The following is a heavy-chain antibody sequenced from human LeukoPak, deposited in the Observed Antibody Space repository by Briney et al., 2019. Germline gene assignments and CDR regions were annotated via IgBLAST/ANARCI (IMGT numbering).Heavy chain of an antibody. D-gene: IGHD3-22*01. CDR3: AKDVTESYYYDSSGYL. J-gene: IGHJ4*02. CDR2: NSGSGGST. CDR1: GFTFSSYA. V-gene: IGHV3-23*01. Sequence: TGGSVRLSCAASGFTFSSYAMSWLRQAPGKGLEWVSANSGSGGSTYYADSVKGRFTISRDNSQNPLNLQKNSLRAEDTAVYYCAKDVTESYYYDSSGYLWGQGTLVTVSS.